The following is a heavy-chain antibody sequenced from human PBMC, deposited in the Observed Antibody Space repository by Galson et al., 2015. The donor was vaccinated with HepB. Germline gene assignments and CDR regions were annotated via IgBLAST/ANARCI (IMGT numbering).Heavy chain of an antibody. CDR1: GFSFSNYW. Sequence: SLRLSCAASGFSFSNYWMDWVRQAPGEALEWVSDMSNDERNIRRYADSVKGRFTISSDNAQNTLYLYMNSLRVDDTALYYCARGGVLGGMDVWGQGTMVTVSS. J-gene: IGHJ6*02. D-gene: IGHD3-10*01. V-gene: IGHV3-74*01. CDR2: MSNDERNI. CDR3: ARGGVLGGMDV.